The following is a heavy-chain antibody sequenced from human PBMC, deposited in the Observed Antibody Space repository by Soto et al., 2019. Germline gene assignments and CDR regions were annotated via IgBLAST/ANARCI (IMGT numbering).Heavy chain of an antibody. V-gene: IGHV3-23*01. CDR2: ISGSDGKT. Sequence: PGGSLRLSCAASGFSFGSYALSWVRQAPGKGLEWVSTISGSDGKTFYADSVKGRFSISRDTSQSTLYLQMNSLRVDDTAMYYCARWSYLDYWGQGT. D-gene: IGHD3-3*01. CDR1: GFSFGSYA. J-gene: IGHJ4*02. CDR3: ARWSYLDY.